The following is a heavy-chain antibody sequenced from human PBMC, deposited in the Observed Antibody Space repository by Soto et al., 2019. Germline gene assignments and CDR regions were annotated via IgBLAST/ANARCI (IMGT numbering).Heavy chain of an antibody. D-gene: IGHD3-10*01. CDR3: ARPGIRFGNKMDV. V-gene: IGHV4-30-2*01. J-gene: IGHJ6*02. Sequence: SETLSLTCTVSGGSISSGGYSWSWIRQPPGKGLEWIGYIYHRSTYYNPSLRSRVTISLDTSKKQFSLKLSSVTAADTAVYYSARPGIRFGNKMDVWGQGTTVTVSS. CDR1: GGSISSGGYS. CDR2: IYHRST.